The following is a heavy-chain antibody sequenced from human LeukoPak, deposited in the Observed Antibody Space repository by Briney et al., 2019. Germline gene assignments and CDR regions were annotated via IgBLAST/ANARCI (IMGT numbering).Heavy chain of an antibody. V-gene: IGHV4-34*01. CDR3: ARGPVCSSTSCLFDY. J-gene: IGHJ4*02. CDR1: GGSFSGYY. D-gene: IGHD2-2*01. CDR2: INHSGST. Sequence: SETLSLTCAVYGGSFSGYYWSWIRQPPGKGLEWIGEINHSGSTNYNPFLKSRVTISVDTSKNQFSLKLSSVTAADTAVYYCARGPVCSSTSCLFDYWGQGTLVTVSS.